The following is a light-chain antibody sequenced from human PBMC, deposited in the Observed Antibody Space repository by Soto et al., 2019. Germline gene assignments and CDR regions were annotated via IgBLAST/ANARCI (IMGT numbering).Light chain of an antibody. CDR1: SSDVGGYNY. Sequence: QSVLTQPASVSGSPGQSITISCTGTSSDVGGYNYVSWYQQHPGKAPKLMIYDVSNRRSGVSNRFSGSKSGNTASLTISGLQAEDEADYYCSSYTSSSTLYVFGTGTQLTVL. J-gene: IGLJ1*01. V-gene: IGLV2-14*01. CDR3: SSYTSSSTLYV. CDR2: DVS.